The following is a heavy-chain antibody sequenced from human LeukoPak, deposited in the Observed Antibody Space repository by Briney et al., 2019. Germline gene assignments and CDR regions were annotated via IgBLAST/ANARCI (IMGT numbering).Heavy chain of an antibody. Sequence: ASVKVSCKASGYTFTSYYMHWVRQAPGKGLEWMGGFDPEDGETIYAQKFQGRVTMTEDTSTDTAYMELSSLRSEDTAVYYCATDSSGWYSPYFDYWGQGTLVTVSS. J-gene: IGHJ4*02. CDR1: GYTFTSYY. V-gene: IGHV1-24*01. CDR3: ATDSSGWYSPYFDY. D-gene: IGHD6-19*01. CDR2: FDPEDGET.